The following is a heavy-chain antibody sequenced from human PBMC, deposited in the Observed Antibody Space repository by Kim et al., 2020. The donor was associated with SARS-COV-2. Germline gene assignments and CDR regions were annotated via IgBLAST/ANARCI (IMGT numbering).Heavy chain of an antibody. Sequence: GGSLRLSCAASGFTFSSYAMSWVRQAPGKGLEWVSAISGSGGSTYYADSVKGRFTISRDNSKKTQYLQMNSLRAEDTAVYYCSKISGLRLGALSYRADYWWQGSLVTVSS. CDR3: SKISGLRLGALSYRADY. D-gene: IGHD3-16*02. J-gene: IGHJ4*02. CDR1: GFTFSSYA. CDR2: ISGSGGST. V-gene: IGHV3-23*01.